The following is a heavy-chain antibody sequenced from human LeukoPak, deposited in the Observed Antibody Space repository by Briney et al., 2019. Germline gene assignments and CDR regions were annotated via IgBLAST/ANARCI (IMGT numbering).Heavy chain of an antibody. CDR3: AQTYDFWSGYYIDNWFDP. J-gene: IGHJ5*02. CDR1: GGTFSSYA. CDR2: IIPILGIA. Sequence: SVKVSCKASGGTFSSYAISWGRQAPGQGLEWMGRIIPILGIANYAQKFQGRVTITADKSTSTAYMELSSLRSEDTAVYYCAQTYDFWSGYYIDNWFDPWGQGTLVTVSS. D-gene: IGHD3-3*01. V-gene: IGHV1-69*04.